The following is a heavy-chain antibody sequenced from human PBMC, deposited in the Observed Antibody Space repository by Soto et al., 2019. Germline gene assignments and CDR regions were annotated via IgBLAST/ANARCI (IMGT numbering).Heavy chain of an antibody. Sequence: EVQLVESGGGLVQPGGSLRLSCEASAFTLSSYWMSWVRQAPGKGLEWVANIKPDGSEKYYLDSVKGRFTISRDNTKNSLSLQMSTLSRVDTAIYYSARDYEFGFDIWGQGTLVTVSS. D-gene: IGHD3-22*01. CDR2: IKPDGSEK. CDR1: AFTLSSYW. CDR3: ARDYEFGFDI. J-gene: IGHJ3*02. V-gene: IGHV3-7*01.